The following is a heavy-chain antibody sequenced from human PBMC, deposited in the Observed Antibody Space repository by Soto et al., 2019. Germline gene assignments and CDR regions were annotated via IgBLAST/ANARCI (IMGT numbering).Heavy chain of an antibody. CDR3: WGRARPWEDY. D-gene: IGHD3-16*01. CDR2: ISYDGSNK. CDR1: GFTFSSYG. Sequence: QVQLVESGGGVVQPGRSLRLSCAASGFTFSSYGMHWVRQAPGKGLEWVAVISYDGSNKYYADSVKGRFTISRDNSKNTLYLQMNSLRAEDTAVYYCWGRARPWEDYWGQGTLVTVSS. J-gene: IGHJ4*02. V-gene: IGHV3-30*03.